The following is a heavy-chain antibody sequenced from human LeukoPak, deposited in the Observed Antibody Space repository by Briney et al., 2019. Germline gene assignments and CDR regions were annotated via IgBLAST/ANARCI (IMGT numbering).Heavy chain of an antibody. Sequence: SETLSLTCTVSGGSISSGGYYWSWIRQHPGKGLEWIGYIYYSGSTYYNPSLKSRVTISVDTSKNQFSLKLSSVTAADTAVYYCARGGGITMVRGVIIPSYYFDYWGQGTLVTVSS. D-gene: IGHD3-10*01. J-gene: IGHJ4*02. CDR2: IYYSGST. CDR3: ARGGGITMVRGVIIPSYYFDY. V-gene: IGHV4-31*03. CDR1: GGSISSGGYY.